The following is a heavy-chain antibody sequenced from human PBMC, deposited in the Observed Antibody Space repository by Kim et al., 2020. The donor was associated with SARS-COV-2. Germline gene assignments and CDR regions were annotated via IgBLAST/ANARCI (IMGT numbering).Heavy chain of an antibody. Sequence: GGSLRLSCAASGFTFSDAWMNWVRQAPGKGLEWIGRIKSLATGGTINYAALVLGRFAISRDDSKNTLYLQLNNLKTEDTGVYYCSTDYGEIRDWRDWGQGTLVSVS. CDR1: GFTFSDAW. CDR3: STDYGEIRDWRD. CDR2: IKSLATGGTI. V-gene: IGHV3-15*01. J-gene: IGHJ4*02. D-gene: IGHD1-1*01.